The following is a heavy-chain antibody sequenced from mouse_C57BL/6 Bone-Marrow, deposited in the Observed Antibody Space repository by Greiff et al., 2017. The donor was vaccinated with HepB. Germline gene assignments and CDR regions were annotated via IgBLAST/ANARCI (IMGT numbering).Heavy chain of an antibody. Sequence: EVQLVESGGGLVKPGGSLKLSCAASGFTFSSYAMSWVRQTPEKRLEWVATISDGGSYTYYPANVKGRFTISRDNAKNNLYLQMSHLKSEDTAMYYCARAPYYYGSSPYWYFDVWGTGTTVTVSS. CDR3: ARAPYYYGSSPYWYFDV. V-gene: IGHV5-4*01. J-gene: IGHJ1*03. CDR2: ISDGGSYT. D-gene: IGHD1-1*01. CDR1: GFTFSSYA.